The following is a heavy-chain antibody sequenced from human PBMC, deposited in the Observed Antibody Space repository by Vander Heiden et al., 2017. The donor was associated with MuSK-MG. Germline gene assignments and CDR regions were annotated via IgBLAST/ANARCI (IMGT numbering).Heavy chain of an antibody. V-gene: IGHV4-34*01. Sequence: QVQLQQWGAGLLKPSEPLSLTCAIYGGSFSGYYGSWIRQPPGKGLEWIGEINHSGSTNYNPSLKSRVTISVDTSKNQFSLKLISVTAADTAVYYCARGAPPSFGQQLDRYYFDYWGQGTLVTVSS. CDR1: GGSFSGYY. CDR3: ARGAPPSFGQQLDRYYFDY. J-gene: IGHJ4*02. D-gene: IGHD6-13*01. CDR2: INHSGST.